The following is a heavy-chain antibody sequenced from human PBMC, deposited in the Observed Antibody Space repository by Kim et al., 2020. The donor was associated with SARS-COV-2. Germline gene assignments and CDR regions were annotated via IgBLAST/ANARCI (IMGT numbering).Heavy chain of an antibody. CDR1: GFTFSSYA. V-gene: IGHV3-23*01. Sequence: GGSLRLSCAASGFTFSSYAMSWVRQAPGKGLEWVSAISGSGGSTYYADSVKGRFTISRDNSKNTLYLQMNSLRAEDTAVYYCARTSPYGDYYYGMDVWGQGTTVTVSS. CDR3: ARTSPYGDYYYGMDV. D-gene: IGHD4-17*01. J-gene: IGHJ6*02. CDR2: ISGSGGST.